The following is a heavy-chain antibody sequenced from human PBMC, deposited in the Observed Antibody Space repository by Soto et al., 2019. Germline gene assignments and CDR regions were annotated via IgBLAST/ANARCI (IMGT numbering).Heavy chain of an antibody. J-gene: IGHJ3*02. CDR3: ARLAFCSSRSFDI. V-gene: IGHV3-23*01. CDR2: ISDGGGLT. CDR1: GFAFSSHP. D-gene: IGHD6-6*01. Sequence: VQLLESGGELVHPGGSLRLSCAASGFAFSSHPMSWVRQAPERGLEWVSGISDGGGLTYNADSVKGRITISRDNSKNTLYLQMSSLRAEDTGLYYCARLAFCSSRSFDIWGQGTMVTVSS.